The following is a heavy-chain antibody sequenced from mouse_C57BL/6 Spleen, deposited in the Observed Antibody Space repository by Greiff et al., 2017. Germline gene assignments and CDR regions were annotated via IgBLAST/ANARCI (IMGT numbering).Heavy chain of an antibody. Sequence: VQLQQPGAELVRPGSSVKLSCKASGYTFTSYWMDWVKQRPGQGLEWIGNIYPSDSETHYNQKFKDKATLTVDKSSSTAYMQLSSLTSEDSAVYYCARAHYDGGSTSWFAYWGQGTLVTVSA. D-gene: IGHD1-1*01. V-gene: IGHV1-61*01. J-gene: IGHJ3*01. CDR1: GYTFTSYW. CDR3: ARAHYDGGSTSWFAY. CDR2: IYPSDSET.